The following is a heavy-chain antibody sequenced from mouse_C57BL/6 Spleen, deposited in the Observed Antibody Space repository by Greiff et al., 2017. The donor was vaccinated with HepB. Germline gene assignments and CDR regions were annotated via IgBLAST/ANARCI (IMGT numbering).Heavy chain of an antibody. Sequence: QVQLQQPGAELVRPGSSVKLSCKASGYTFTSYWMHWVKQRPIQGLEWIGNIDPSDSETHYNQKFKDKATLTVDKSSSTAYMQLSSLTSEDSAVYYCARVLYDFYAMDYWGQGTSVTVSS. CDR2: IDPSDSET. V-gene: IGHV1-52*01. J-gene: IGHJ4*01. CDR1: GYTFTSYW. D-gene: IGHD1-3*01. CDR3: ARVLYDFYAMDY.